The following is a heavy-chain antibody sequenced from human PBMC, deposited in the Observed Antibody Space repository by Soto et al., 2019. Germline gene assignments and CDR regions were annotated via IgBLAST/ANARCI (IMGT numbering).Heavy chain of an antibody. CDR1: GGTFDNFI. CDR2: IVPMLGTP. CDR3: ARNGTYSSSLSQYSGMDV. V-gene: IGHV1-69*01. D-gene: IGHD1-26*01. Sequence: QVQLVQSGAEVKEPGSSVRVSCKASGGTFDNFIMNWVRQTPGQGLEWMGGIVPMLGTPTYAEKFKGRVTISATGSTSTMYMEVTSLRSEDTAIYYCARNGTYSSSLSQYSGMDVWGQGTTDIVSS. J-gene: IGHJ6*02.